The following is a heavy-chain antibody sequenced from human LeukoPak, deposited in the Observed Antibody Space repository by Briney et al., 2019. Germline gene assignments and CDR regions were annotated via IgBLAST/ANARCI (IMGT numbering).Heavy chain of an antibody. CDR2: INHSGST. CDR3: ARRIASGSSFDY. J-gene: IGHJ4*02. Sequence: SETLSLTCTVSGGSISGYYWSWIRQPPGKGLEWIGEINHSGSTNYNPSLKSRVTISVDTSKNQFSLKLSSVTAADTAVYYCARRIASGSSFDYWGQGTLVTVSS. V-gene: IGHV4-34*01. CDR1: GGSISGYY. D-gene: IGHD1-26*01.